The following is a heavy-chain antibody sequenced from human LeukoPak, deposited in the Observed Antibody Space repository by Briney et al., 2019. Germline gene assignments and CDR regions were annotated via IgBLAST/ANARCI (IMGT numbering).Heavy chain of an antibody. CDR2: INGEATST. V-gene: IGHV3-23*01. Sequence: GGSLRLSCAASGFTFSSYAMHWVRQVPGKGLEWVSAINGEATSTFYAESVKGRFTISRDNSKNTLYLQMSDLRAEDTAVYYCVKRDYYDTTTFSPLFQHWGQGTLVTVSS. J-gene: IGHJ1*01. CDR3: VKRDYYDTTTFSPLFQH. CDR1: GFTFSSYA. D-gene: IGHD3-22*01.